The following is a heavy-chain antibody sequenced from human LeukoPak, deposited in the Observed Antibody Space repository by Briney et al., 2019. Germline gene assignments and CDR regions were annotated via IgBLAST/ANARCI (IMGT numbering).Heavy chain of an antibody. CDR2: INSDGSST. CDR3: ASTSGRDGYNP. V-gene: IGHV3-74*01. CDR1: GFTFSSYW. Sequence: PGGSLRLSCVASGFTFSSYWMHWVRPAPGKGLVWVSRINSDGSSTSYADSVKGRFTISRDNAKNTLYPQMNSLRAEDTAVYYCASTSGRDGYNPWGQGTLVTVSS. J-gene: IGHJ4*02. D-gene: IGHD5-24*01.